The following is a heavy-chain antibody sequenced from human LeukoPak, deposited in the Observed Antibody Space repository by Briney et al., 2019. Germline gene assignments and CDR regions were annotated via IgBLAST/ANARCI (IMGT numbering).Heavy chain of an antibody. V-gene: IGHV4-39*01. D-gene: IGHD2-15*01. CDR2: IYYSGST. CDR3: ARGGGFHFDY. Sequence: KPSETLSLTCTVSGGSISSYYWSWIRQPPGKGLEWIGTIYYSGSTYYNPSLKSRVTISVDTSKNQFSLRLTSVTAADTTVYYCARGGGFHFDYWGQGTLVTVSS. CDR1: GGSISSYY. J-gene: IGHJ4*02.